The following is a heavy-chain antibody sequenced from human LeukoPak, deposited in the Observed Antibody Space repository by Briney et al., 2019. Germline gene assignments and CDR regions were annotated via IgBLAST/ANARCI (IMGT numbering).Heavy chain of an antibody. J-gene: IGHJ4*02. CDR2: ITSDGSTT. V-gene: IGHV3-74*01. Sequence: PGGSLRLSCAASGFTFSMYWMHWVRQAPGEGPVWVSRITSDGSTTIYADSVKGRFTISRDNSKNTLYLQMNSLRAEDTAVYYCAKMVSYFDYWGQGTLVTVSS. CDR1: GFTFSMYW. D-gene: IGHD2-8*01. CDR3: AKMVSYFDY.